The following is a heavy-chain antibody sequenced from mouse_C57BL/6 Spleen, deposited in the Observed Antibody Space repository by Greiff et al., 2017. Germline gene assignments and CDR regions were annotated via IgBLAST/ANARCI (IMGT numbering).Heavy chain of an antibody. CDR2: ISYDGSN. Sequence: DVKLQESGPGLVKPSQSLSLTCSVTGYSITSGYYWNWIRQFPGNKLEWMGYISYDGSNNYNPSLKNRISITRDTSKNQFFLKLNSVTTEDTATYYCAREKDSDNYYGSSFYWYFDVWGTGTTVTVSS. J-gene: IGHJ1*03. CDR3: AREKDSDNYYGSSFYWYFDV. CDR1: GYSITSGYY. V-gene: IGHV3-6*01. D-gene: IGHD1-1*01.